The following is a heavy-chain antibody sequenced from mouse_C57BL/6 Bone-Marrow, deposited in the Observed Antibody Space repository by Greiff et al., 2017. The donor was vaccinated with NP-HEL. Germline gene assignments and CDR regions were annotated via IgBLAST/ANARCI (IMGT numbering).Heavy chain of an antibody. CDR1: GYTFTSYW. J-gene: IGHJ2*01. CDR2: IDPSDSYT. CDR3: ARSRLSPYYGSSYYFDY. Sequence: QVQLQQPGAELVMPGASVKLSCKASGYTFTSYWMHWVKQRPGQGLEWIGEIDPSDSYTNYNQKFKGKSTLTVDKSSSPAYMQLSSLTSEDSAVYYCARSRLSPYYGSSYYFDYWGQGTTLTVSS. V-gene: IGHV1-69*01. D-gene: IGHD1-1*01.